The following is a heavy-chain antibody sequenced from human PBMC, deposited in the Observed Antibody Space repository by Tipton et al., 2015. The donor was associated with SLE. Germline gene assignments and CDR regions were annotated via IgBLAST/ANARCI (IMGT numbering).Heavy chain of an antibody. D-gene: IGHD2-2*01. Sequence: QVQLVQSGGGVVQPGRSLRLSCAASGFTFSTYAMHWVRQAPGKGLEWVAVISYDGSNKSYADSVKGRFTISRDNSKNTLYLQMNSLRPEDTAVYYCARDRYCSSTPCHKGFDYWGQGTPVTVSS. J-gene: IGHJ4*02. V-gene: IGHV3-30*04. CDR3: ARDRYCSSTPCHKGFDY. CDR2: ISYDGSNK. CDR1: GFTFSTYA.